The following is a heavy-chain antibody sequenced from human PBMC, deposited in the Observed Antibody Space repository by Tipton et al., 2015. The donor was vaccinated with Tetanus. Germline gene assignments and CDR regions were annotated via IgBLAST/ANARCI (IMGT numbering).Heavy chain of an antibody. CDR1: GFTFSSYP. V-gene: IGHV3-23*01. Sequence: GSLRLSCAASGFTFSSYPMAWVRQAPGKGLEWVSGISGTGGSTYYRDGVRGRFAVSRDNSGNTLFLQMNSLRADDPAVYYCARIGWLQQNKPAFDIWGQGTVVTVSS. CDR3: ARIGWLQQNKPAFDI. J-gene: IGHJ3*02. D-gene: IGHD6-19*01. CDR2: ISGTGGST.